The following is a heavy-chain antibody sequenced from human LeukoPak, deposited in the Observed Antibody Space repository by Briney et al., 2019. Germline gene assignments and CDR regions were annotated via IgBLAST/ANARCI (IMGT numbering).Heavy chain of an antibody. Sequence: GASVKVSCKASGYTFTSYYMYWVRQAPGQGLEWMGIVNPSGGSTSYAQKFQGRVTMTRDTSTSTVYMELSSLGSEDTAVYYSARGGGTRLYYDISGYSHWGQGTLVTVSS. CDR2: VNPSGGST. J-gene: IGHJ4*02. V-gene: IGHV1-46*01. CDR3: ARGGGTRLYYDISGYSH. CDR1: GYTFTSYY. D-gene: IGHD3-22*01.